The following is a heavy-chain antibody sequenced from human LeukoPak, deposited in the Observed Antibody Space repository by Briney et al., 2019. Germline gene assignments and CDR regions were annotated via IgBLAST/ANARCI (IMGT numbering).Heavy chain of an antibody. Sequence: ASVKVSCKASGYTFTTYDMHWVRQASGQGLEWMGWVSPNSGKTAYAQKFQGRVTMTRDTSISTGYMELSSLRSEDTAVYYCVRGYFNWNYAGVGEYYYMDVWGKGTTVTVFS. CDR2: VSPNSGKT. CDR3: VRGYFNWNYAGVGEYYYMDV. D-gene: IGHD1-7*01. J-gene: IGHJ6*03. V-gene: IGHV1-8*02. CDR1: GYTFTTYD.